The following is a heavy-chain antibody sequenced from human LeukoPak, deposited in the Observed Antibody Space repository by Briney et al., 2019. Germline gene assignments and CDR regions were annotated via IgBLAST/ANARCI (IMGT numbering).Heavy chain of an antibody. V-gene: IGHV4-61*01. CDR3: ARVGTYGSGSYLSWLDY. CDR1: GGSVSSGSNY. J-gene: IGHJ4*02. CDR2: IYYSGST. D-gene: IGHD3-10*01. Sequence: SETLSLTCTVSGGSVSSGSNYWSWIRQPPGKRLEWIGYIYYSGSTNYNPSLNSRVTISLDTSKNQFSLKLSSVTAADTAVYYCARVGTYGSGSYLSWLDYWGQGTLVTVSS.